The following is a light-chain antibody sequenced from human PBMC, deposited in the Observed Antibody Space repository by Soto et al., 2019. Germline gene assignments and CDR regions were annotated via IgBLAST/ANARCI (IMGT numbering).Light chain of an antibody. Sequence: DIQMTQSPSSLSASVGDRVTITCRASQSIGNYLNWYQQKPGKPPKVLIYAASSLQSGVPSRFSGSGSGTDFTLTITSLQREDFATYYCQQSHSTPITFGQGTRLDIK. CDR3: QQSHSTPIT. CDR1: QSIGNY. CDR2: AAS. J-gene: IGKJ5*01. V-gene: IGKV1-39*01.